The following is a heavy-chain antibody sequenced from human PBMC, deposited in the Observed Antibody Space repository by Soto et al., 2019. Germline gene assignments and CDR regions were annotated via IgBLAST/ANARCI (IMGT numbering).Heavy chain of an antibody. J-gene: IGHJ6*02. Sequence: QVQLVQSGAEVKKPGSSVKVSCKASGGTFSSYAISWVRQAPGQGLEWMGGIIPIFGTANYAQKFQGRVTITADESTSTAYMELSSLRSEDTAVYYWASSGYYLPDYYYYGMDVWGQGTTVTVSS. CDR3: ASSGYYLPDYYYYGMDV. CDR1: GGTFSSYA. CDR2: IIPIFGTA. V-gene: IGHV1-69*12. D-gene: IGHD3-22*01.